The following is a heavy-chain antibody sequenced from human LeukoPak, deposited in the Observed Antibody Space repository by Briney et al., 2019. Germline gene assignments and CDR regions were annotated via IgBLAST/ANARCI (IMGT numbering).Heavy chain of an antibody. D-gene: IGHD3-16*01. CDR1: GFTVSSNY. Sequence: AGGSLRLSCAASGFTVSSNYMSWVRQAPGKGLEWVSVIYSGGSTYYADSVKGRFTISRDNSKNTLYLQMNSLRAEDTAVYYCAAPGGHYFYGLDVWGQGTTVTVSS. CDR2: IYSGGST. J-gene: IGHJ6*02. V-gene: IGHV3-53*01. CDR3: AAPGGHYFYGLDV.